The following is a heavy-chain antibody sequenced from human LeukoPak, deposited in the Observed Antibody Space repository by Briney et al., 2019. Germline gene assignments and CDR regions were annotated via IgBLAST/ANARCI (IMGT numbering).Heavy chain of an antibody. J-gene: IGHJ6*03. D-gene: IGHD5-12*01. V-gene: IGHV1-2*02. CDR3: ARDTGGYDSPPDYYYYYMDV. Sequence: GASVKVSCKASGYTFTDYYMHWVRQAPGQGLEWMGWINPNSGGTNYAQKFQGRVTMTRDTSISTAYMELSRLRSDDTAVYYCARDTGGYDSPPDYYYYYMDVWGKGTTVTVSS. CDR2: INPNSGGT. CDR1: GYTFTDYY.